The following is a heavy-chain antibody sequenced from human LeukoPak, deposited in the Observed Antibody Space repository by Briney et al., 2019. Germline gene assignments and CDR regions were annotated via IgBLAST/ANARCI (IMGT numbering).Heavy chain of an antibody. Sequence: ASVKVSCKASGSTFTSYGISWVRQAPGQGLEWLGWISAYNGNTNYAQKLQGRVTMTTDTSTSTAYMELRSLRSDDTAVYYCARAKRHSSSWYNWFDPWGQGTLVTVSS. V-gene: IGHV1-18*01. CDR3: ARAKRHSSSWYNWFDP. J-gene: IGHJ5*02. CDR2: ISAYNGNT. CDR1: GSTFTSYG. D-gene: IGHD6-13*01.